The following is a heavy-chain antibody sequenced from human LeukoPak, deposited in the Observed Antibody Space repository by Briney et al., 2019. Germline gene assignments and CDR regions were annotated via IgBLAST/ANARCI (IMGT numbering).Heavy chain of an antibody. J-gene: IGHJ4*02. CDR1: GFTFSSYA. CDR2: INHSGST. CDR3: ARTWRIVATFDY. D-gene: IGHD5-12*01. V-gene: IGHV4-34*01. Sequence: PGGSLRLSCAASGFTFSSYAMSWIRQPPGKGLEWIGEINHSGSTNYNPSLKSRVTISVDTSKNQFSLKLSSVTAADTAVYYCARTWRIVATFDYWGQGTLVTVSS.